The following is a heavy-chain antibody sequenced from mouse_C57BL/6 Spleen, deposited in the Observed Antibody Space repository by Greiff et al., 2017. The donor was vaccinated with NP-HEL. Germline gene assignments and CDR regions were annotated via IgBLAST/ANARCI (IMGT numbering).Heavy chain of an antibody. CDR2: IHPNSGST. V-gene: IGHV1-64*01. CDR1: GYTFTSYW. Sequence: QVQLQQPGAELVKPGASVKLSCKASGYTFTSYWMHWVKQRPGQGLEWIGMIHPNSGSTNYNEKFKSKATLTVDKSSSTAYMQLSSLTSDDSAVYYCARSTTVVVPYAMDYWGQGTSVTVSS. D-gene: IGHD1-1*01. CDR3: ARSTTVVVPYAMDY. J-gene: IGHJ4*01.